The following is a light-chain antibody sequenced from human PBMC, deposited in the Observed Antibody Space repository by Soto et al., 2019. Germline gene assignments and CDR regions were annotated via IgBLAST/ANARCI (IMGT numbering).Light chain of an antibody. V-gene: IGKV3-20*01. Sequence: EIVLTQSPGTLSLSPGERATLSCRASQSVSNYLAWYQRKPGQAPRLLIYGASSRATGIPDRFSGSGSGTDFTFTISRLEPEDFVVYYCHQYGGSPQTFGQGTKVEIK. J-gene: IGKJ1*01. CDR2: GAS. CDR1: QSVSNY. CDR3: HQYGGSPQT.